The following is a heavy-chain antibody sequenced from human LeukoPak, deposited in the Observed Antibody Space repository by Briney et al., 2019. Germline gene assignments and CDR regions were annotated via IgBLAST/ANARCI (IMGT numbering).Heavy chain of an antibody. J-gene: IGHJ4*02. CDR2: FDPEDGET. Sequence: GASVKVSCKVSGYTLTELSMHWVRQAPGKGLEWMGRFDPEDGETIYAQKFQGRVTMTTDTSTSTAHMELRSLRSDDTAVYYCARQGYSGHSQGAADYWGQGTLVTVSS. V-gene: IGHV1-24*01. D-gene: IGHD4-23*01. CDR1: GYTLTELS. CDR3: ARQGYSGHSQGAADY.